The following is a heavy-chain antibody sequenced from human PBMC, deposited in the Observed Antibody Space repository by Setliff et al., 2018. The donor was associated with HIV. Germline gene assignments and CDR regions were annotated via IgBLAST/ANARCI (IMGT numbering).Heavy chain of an antibody. CDR1: GGTFSSYA. Sequence: SVKVSCKASGGTFSSYAISWVRQAPGQGLEWMGGIIPIFGTTNYAQKFQGRVTITADEWTSTAYMELSSLRSEDAAVYYCARDPSIAVAGAAVWGQGTTGTVS. V-gene: IGHV1-69*13. CDR3: ARDPSIAVAGAAV. CDR2: IIPIFGTT. D-gene: IGHD6-19*01. J-gene: IGHJ6*02.